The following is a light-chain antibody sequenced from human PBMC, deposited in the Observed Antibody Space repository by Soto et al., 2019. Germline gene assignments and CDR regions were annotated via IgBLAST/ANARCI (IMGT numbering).Light chain of an antibody. V-gene: IGKV1-9*01. J-gene: IGKJ1*01. CDR1: EGISTF. CDR2: AAS. CDR3: QKPQTYNRK. Sequence: IHLTHSPSVLSASVGDRVAISCRASEGISTFLAWYQQKPGKAPKLLIYAASTLHSGVPSRFSGSGSGTELTLTISSMQPEDFGTYYCQKPQTYNRKFGQGT.